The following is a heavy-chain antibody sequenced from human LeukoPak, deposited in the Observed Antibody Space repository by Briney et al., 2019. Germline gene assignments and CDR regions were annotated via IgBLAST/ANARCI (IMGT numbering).Heavy chain of an antibody. V-gene: IGHV4-34*01. J-gene: IGHJ5*02. CDR3: ARGKYCSGGSCYVPWFDP. CDR2: INHSGST. Sequence: SETLSLTCAVYGGSFSGYYWSWIRQPPGKGLEWIGEINHSGSTNYNPSLKSRVTISVDTSKNQFSLRLSSVTAADTAVYYCARGKYCSGGSCYVPWFDPWGQGTLVTVSS. D-gene: IGHD2-15*01. CDR1: GGSFSGYY.